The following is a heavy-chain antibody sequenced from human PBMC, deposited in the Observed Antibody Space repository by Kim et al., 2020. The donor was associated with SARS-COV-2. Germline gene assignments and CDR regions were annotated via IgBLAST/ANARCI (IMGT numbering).Heavy chain of an antibody. Sequence: SETLSLTCTVSGGSISSGVYYWSWIRQHPGKGLEWIGYIYYSGSTYYNPSLKSRVTISVDTSKNQFSLKLSSVTAADTAVYYCARVPYGSHFITIYRYGMDVWGQGTTVTVSS. J-gene: IGHJ6*02. D-gene: IGHD3-3*01. CDR2: IYYSGST. V-gene: IGHV4-31*03. CDR3: ARVPYGSHFITIYRYGMDV. CDR1: GGSISSGVYY.